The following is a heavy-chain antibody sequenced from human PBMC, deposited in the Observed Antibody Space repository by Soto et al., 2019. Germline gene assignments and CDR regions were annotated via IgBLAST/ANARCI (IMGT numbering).Heavy chain of an antibody. CDR1: GFTFSSYS. CDR2: ISSSSSYI. D-gene: IGHD2-8*02. Sequence: GGSLRLSCAASGFTFSSYSMNWVRQAPGKGLEWVSSISSSSSYIYYADSVKGRFTISRDNAKNSLYLQMNSLRAEDTAVYYCARVSAVAVYWPYDYYYGMDFWCQGTTVTVAS. J-gene: IGHJ6*02. V-gene: IGHV3-21*01. CDR3: ARVSAVAVYWPYDYYYGMDF.